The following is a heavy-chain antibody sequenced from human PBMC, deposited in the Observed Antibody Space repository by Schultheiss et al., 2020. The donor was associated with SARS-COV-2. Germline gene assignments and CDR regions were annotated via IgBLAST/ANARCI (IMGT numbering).Heavy chain of an antibody. V-gene: IGHV4-34*01. CDR1: GGSFSGYY. CDR2: IYHSGST. Sequence: SQTLSLTCSVYGGSFSGYYWSWIRQPPGKGLEWIGEIYHSGSTNYNPSLKSRVTISVDKSKNQFSLKLSSVTAADTAVYYCARGGNGTSIDYWGQGTLVTVSS. J-gene: IGHJ4*02. CDR3: ARGGNGTSIDY.